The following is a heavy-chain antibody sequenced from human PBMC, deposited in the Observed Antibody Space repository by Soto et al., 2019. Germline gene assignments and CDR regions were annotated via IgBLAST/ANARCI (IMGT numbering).Heavy chain of an antibody. CDR1: GYTLTELS. D-gene: IGHD2-15*01. Sequence: GASLKVSCKFSGYTLTELSMHWVRQAPGKGLEWMGGIIPIFGTANYAQKFQGRVTITADESTSTAYMELSSLRSEDTAVYYCARSPAYCSGGSCYSRFDPWGQGTLVT. CDR2: IIPIFGTA. CDR3: ARSPAYCSGGSCYSRFDP. J-gene: IGHJ5*02. V-gene: IGHV1-69*13.